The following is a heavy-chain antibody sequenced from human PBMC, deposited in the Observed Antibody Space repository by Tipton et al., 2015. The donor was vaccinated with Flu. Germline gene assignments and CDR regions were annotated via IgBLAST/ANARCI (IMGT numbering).Heavy chain of an antibody. CDR1: GGSISSYY. CDR3: ARDPVGATFFDY. Sequence: TLSLTCTVSGGSISSYYWSWIRQPPGKGLEWIGYIYYSGGTNYNPSLKSRVTISVDTSKNQFSLKLSSVTAADTAVYYCARDPVGATFFDYWGQGTLVTVSS. V-gene: IGHV4-59*01. J-gene: IGHJ4*02. CDR2: IYYSGGT. D-gene: IGHD1-26*01.